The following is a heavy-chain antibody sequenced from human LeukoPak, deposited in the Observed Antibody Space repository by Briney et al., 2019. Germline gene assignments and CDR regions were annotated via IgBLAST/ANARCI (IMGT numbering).Heavy chain of an antibody. D-gene: IGHD3-22*01. Sequence: SETLSLTCTVSGGSISSTSYNWGWIRQPPGKGLEWIGSIYYSGSTFYNPPLKSRVTISINTSKNQFSLRLSSVTAADTAVYYCASQPYYDSSGYYFYWGQGTLVTVSS. CDR2: IYYSGST. V-gene: IGHV4-39*01. J-gene: IGHJ4*02. CDR3: ASQPYYDSSGYYFY. CDR1: GGSISSTSYN.